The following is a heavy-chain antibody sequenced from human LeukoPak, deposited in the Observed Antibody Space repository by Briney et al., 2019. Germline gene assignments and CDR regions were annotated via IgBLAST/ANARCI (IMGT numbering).Heavy chain of an antibody. V-gene: IGHV3-23*01. Sequence: GGSLRPSCAASGFTFSSLAMSWVRQAPGKGLEWVSSISGSGSRSYYADSVKGRFTISRDNSKNTLYLQMNSLRAEDTAVYYCAKDITQSGTYGGPHNYWGQGTLVSVSS. CDR3: AKDITQSGTYGGPHNY. D-gene: IGHD1-26*01. CDR2: ISGSGSRS. J-gene: IGHJ4*02. CDR1: GFTFSSLA.